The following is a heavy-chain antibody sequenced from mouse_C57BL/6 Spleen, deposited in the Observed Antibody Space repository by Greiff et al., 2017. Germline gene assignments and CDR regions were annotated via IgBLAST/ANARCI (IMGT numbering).Heavy chain of an antibody. CDR2: IYPGGGYT. CDR1: GYTFTNYW. V-gene: IGHV1-63*01. CDR3: ALGGNFSMGY. Sequence: QVQLQQSGAELVRPGTSVKMSCKASGYTFTNYWIGWAKQRPGHGLEWIGDIYPGGGYTNYNEKFKGKATLTADKSSSTAYMQFSSLTSEDSAIYYCALGGNFSMGYWGQGTSVTVSS. J-gene: IGHJ4*01. D-gene: IGHD2-1*01.